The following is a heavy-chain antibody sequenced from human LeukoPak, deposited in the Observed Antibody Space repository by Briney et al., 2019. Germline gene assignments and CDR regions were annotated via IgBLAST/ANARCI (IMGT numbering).Heavy chain of an antibody. J-gene: IGHJ4*02. CDR2: ISGSGGST. Sequence: PGGSLRLSCAASGSTFSSYAMSWVRQAPGKGLEWVSAISGSGGSTYYADSVKGRFTISRDNSKNTLYLQMNSLRAEDTAVYYRAKEEKQQPFFDYWGQGTLVTVSS. V-gene: IGHV3-23*01. CDR3: AKEEKQQPFFDY. CDR1: GSTFSSYA. D-gene: IGHD6-13*01.